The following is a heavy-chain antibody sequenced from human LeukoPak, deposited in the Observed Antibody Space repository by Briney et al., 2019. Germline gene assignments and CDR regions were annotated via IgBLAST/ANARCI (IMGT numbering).Heavy chain of an antibody. V-gene: IGHV3-30*04. J-gene: IGHJ4*02. CDR2: ISYDGSNK. CDR3: GRWGMTTTDIDY. Sequence: PGRSLRLSCAASGFTFSSYAMHWVRQAPGKGLEWVAVISYDGSNKYYADSVKGRFTISRDNSKNTLYLQMSSLRAEDTAVYYCGRWGMTTTDIDYWGQGTLVTVSS. D-gene: IGHD4-11*01. CDR1: GFTFSSYA.